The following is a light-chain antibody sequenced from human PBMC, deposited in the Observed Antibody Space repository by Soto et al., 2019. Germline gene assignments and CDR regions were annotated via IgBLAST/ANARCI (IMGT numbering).Light chain of an antibody. V-gene: IGLV2-11*01. CDR3: CSYAGSYTPSYV. Sequence: QSALTQPRSVSGSPGQSVTISCTGTSSDVGGYNYVSWYQQHPGKAPKLMIYDVSKRPSGVPDRFSGSKSGNTASLTISGLQAEDEADYYFCSYAGSYTPSYVFGTGTKVTVL. CDR2: DVS. CDR1: SSDVGGYNY. J-gene: IGLJ1*01.